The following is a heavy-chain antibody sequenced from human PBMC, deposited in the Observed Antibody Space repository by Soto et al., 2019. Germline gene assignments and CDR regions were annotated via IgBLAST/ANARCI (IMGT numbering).Heavy chain of an antibody. D-gene: IGHD1-20*01. V-gene: IGHV1-18*04. CDR2: ISTYTGHK. J-gene: IGHJ6*02. Sequence: ASVKVSCKASGYTFSSYGISWVRQAPGQGLERMGWISTYTGHKNYAEKLQDRVTMTTDTSTGTASLELRSLISDDTAVYYCARDLGLHNGYYFGMDVWGQGTTVTVSS. CDR1: GYTFSSYG. CDR3: ARDLGLHNGYYFGMDV.